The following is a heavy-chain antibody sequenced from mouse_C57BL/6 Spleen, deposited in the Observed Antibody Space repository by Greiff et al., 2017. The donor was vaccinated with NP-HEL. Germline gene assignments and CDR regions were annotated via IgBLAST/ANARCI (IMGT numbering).Heavy chain of an antibody. CDR2: IYPRSGNT. J-gene: IGHJ4*01. Sequence: VQLQESGAELARPGASVKLSCKASGYTFTSYGISWVKQRTGQGLEWIGEIYPRSGNTYYNEKFKGKATLTADKSSSTAYMELRSLTSEDSAVYFCARAYSTYAMDYWGQGTSVTVSS. CDR1: GYTFTSYG. D-gene: IGHD2-5*01. CDR3: ARAYSTYAMDY. V-gene: IGHV1-81*01.